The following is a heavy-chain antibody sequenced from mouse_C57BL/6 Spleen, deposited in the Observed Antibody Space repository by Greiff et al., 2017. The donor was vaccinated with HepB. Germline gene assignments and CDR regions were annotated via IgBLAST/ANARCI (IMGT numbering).Heavy chain of an antibody. CDR1: GFTFSDYY. CDR2: INYDGSST. Sequence: DVHLVESEGGLVQPGSSMKLSCTASGFTFSDYYMAWVRQVPEKGLEWVANINYDGSSTYYLDSLKSRFIISRDNAKNILYLQMSSLKSEDTATYYCARDHNNFWYFDVWGTGTTVSVSS. D-gene: IGHD2-5*01. CDR3: ARDHNNFWYFDV. J-gene: IGHJ1*03. V-gene: IGHV5-16*01.